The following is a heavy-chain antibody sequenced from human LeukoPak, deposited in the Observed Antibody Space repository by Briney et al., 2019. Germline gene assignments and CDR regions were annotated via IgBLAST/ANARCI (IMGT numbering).Heavy chain of an antibody. CDR3: AREYRGYCGGDCYPGVGY. Sequence: SETLSLTCAVYGGSFSGYYWSWIRQPPGKGLEWIGEINHSGSTYYNPSLKSRVTISVDTSKNQFSLKLSSVTAADTAVYYCAREYRGYCGGDCYPGVGYWGQGTLVTVSS. J-gene: IGHJ4*02. CDR2: INHSGST. CDR1: GGSFSGYY. V-gene: IGHV4-34*01. D-gene: IGHD2-21*02.